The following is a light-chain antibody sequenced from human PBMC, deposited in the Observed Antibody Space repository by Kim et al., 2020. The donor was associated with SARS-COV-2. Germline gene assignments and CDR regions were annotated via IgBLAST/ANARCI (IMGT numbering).Light chain of an antibody. CDR2: QDT. J-gene: IGLJ3*02. CDR3: QAWDNTWV. V-gene: IGLV3-1*01. CDR1: KLGEKY. Sequence: SYELTQPPSVSVSPGQTVTITCSGDKLGEKYSSWYQQQPGQAPVLVIYQDTKRPSGIPERFAGSKSGNTATLTISGAQAMGEADYYCQAWDNTWVFGGGTQLTVL.